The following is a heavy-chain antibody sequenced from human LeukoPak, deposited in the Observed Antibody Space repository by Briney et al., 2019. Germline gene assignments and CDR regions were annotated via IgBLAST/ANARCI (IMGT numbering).Heavy chain of an antibody. J-gene: IGHJ4*02. V-gene: IGHV3-23*01. CDR3: AKDHGGQLCPYYFDY. CDR2: ISGSGGST. Sequence: PGGSLRLSCAASGFTFSSYAMSWVRQAPGKGLEWVSAISGSGGSTYYADSVKGRFTISRDNSKNTLYLQMNSLRAEDTAVYYCAKDHGGQLCPYYFDYWGQGTLVTVSS. CDR1: GFTFSSYA. D-gene: IGHD5-18*01.